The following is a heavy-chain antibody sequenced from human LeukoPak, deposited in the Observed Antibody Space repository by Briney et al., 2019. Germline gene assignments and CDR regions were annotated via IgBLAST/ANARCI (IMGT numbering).Heavy chain of an antibody. Sequence: PGGSLRLSCAATGFTFSSYSMNWVRQAPGKGLEWVSSISSSSSYIYYADSVKGRFTISRDNAKNSLYLQMNSLRAEDTAVYYCARGIAARPSYYYGSGSYGPPAFDIWGQGTMVTVSS. J-gene: IGHJ3*02. D-gene: IGHD3-10*01. V-gene: IGHV3-21*01. CDR2: ISSSSSYI. CDR3: ARGIAARPSYYYGSGSYGPPAFDI. CDR1: GFTFSSYS.